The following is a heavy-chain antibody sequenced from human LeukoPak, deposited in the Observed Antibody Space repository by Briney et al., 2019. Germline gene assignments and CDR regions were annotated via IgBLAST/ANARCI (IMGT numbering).Heavy chain of an antibody. V-gene: IGHV3-21*01. CDR1: GFTLSTYW. D-gene: IGHD3-10*01. Sequence: GGSLRLSCAASGFTLSTYWMHWVRQAPGKGLEWVSSISSSSSYIYYADSVKGRFTISRDNAKNSLYLQMNSLRAEDTAVYYCARDDFTMVRGVVDYWGQGTLVTVSS. J-gene: IGHJ4*02. CDR3: ARDDFTMVRGVVDY. CDR2: ISSSSSYI.